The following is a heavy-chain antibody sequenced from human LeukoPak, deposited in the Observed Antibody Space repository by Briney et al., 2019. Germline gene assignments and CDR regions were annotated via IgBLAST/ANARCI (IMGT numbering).Heavy chain of an antibody. CDR2: IYPGDSDT. D-gene: IGHD6-13*01. CDR3: ARRGSSWSFDF. CDR1: GYSFTSYW. J-gene: IGHJ4*02. V-gene: IGHV5-51*01. Sequence: GESLKISCKGFGYSFTSYWIGWVRQMPGKGLEWMGIIYPGDSDTRYSPSFQCQVTISADKSISTAYLQLSSLKASDTAMYYCARRGSSWSFDFWGQGALVTVSS.